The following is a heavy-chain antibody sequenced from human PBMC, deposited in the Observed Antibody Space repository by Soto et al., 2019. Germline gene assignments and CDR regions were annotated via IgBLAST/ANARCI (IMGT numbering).Heavy chain of an antibody. CDR3: ASLGVGDWANYYYYYGMDV. J-gene: IGHJ6*02. V-gene: IGHV3-23*01. Sequence: EVQLWESGGGFVQPGGSLRLSCAATGFSFAGYALTWVRQAPGKGLEWLSAVSGGGASTYYADSVKGRFTISRDNSKNTLFLQMNSLRAEDTAVYYCASLGVGDWANYYYYYGMDVWGQGTTVTVSS. D-gene: IGHD2-21*02. CDR2: VSGGGAST. CDR1: GFSFAGYA.